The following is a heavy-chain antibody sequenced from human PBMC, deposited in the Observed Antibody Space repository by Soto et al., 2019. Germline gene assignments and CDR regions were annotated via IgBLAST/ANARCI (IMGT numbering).Heavy chain of an antibody. CDR3: ARFVVAARNYYYYYLDV. D-gene: IGHD2-15*01. CDR1: GYTFTSYY. Sequence: ASVKVSCKASGYTFTSYYMHWVRQAPGQGLEWMGIINPSDGSTNYAQKLQGRVTMTTDTSTSTAYMELRSLRSDDTAVYYCARFVVAARNYYYYYLDVWGKGTTVTVSS. V-gene: IGHV1-46*01. CDR2: INPSDGST. J-gene: IGHJ6*03.